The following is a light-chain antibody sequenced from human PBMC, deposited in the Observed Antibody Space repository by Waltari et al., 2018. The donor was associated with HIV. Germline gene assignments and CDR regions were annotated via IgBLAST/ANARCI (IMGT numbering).Light chain of an antibody. CDR2: GDT. Sequence: QSVLTQPPSVSGAPGQRVTISCPGNSSNIRAGFDVHWYQQLPETAPNLLIYGDTNRPSGVPDRFSGSKSGTSASLAITGLQAEDEADYYCQSYDSGLSVVFGGGTKLTVL. V-gene: IGLV1-40*01. CDR3: QSYDSGLSVV. CDR1: SSNIRAGFD. J-gene: IGLJ3*02.